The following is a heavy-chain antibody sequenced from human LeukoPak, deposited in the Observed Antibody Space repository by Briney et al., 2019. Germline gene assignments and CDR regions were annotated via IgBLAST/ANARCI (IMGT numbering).Heavy chain of an antibody. CDR3: ARGEATIPYYYYYYGMDV. D-gene: IGHD5-12*01. Sequence: ASVKVSCKASGYTFTSYDINWVRQATGQGLEWMGWMNPNSGNTGYAQKFQGRVTMTRNTSISTAYMELSSLRSEDTAVYYCARGEATIPYYYYYYGMDVWGQGTTVTVFS. CDR1: GYTFTSYD. J-gene: IGHJ6*02. V-gene: IGHV1-8*01. CDR2: MNPNSGNT.